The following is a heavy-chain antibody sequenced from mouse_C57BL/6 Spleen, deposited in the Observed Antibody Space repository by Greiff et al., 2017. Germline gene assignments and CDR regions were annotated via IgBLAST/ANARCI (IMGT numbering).Heavy chain of an antibody. V-gene: IGHV1-80*01. CDR3: ARFTYDSAWFAY. CDR1: GYAFSSYW. CDR2: IYPGDGDT. J-gene: IGHJ3*01. D-gene: IGHD2-4*01. Sequence: VQLQQSGAELVKPGASVKISCKASGYAFSSYWMNWVKQRPGKGLEWIGQIYPGDGDTNYNGKFKGKATLTADKSSSTAYMQLSSLTSEDSAVYFCARFTYDSAWFAYWGQGTLVTVSA.